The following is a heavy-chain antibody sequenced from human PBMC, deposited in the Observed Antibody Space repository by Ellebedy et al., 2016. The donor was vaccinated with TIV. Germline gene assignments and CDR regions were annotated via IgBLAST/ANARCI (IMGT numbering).Heavy chain of an antibody. CDR3: ARLDSSDDYFDY. J-gene: IGHJ4*02. Sequence: LRLSXAVSGGSISSGGYSWSWIRQPPGKGLEWIGYIYHSGSTYYNPSLKSRVTISVDRSKNQFSLKLSSVTAADTAVYYCARLDSSDDYFDYWGQGTLVTVSS. CDR1: GGSISSGGYS. D-gene: IGHD3-22*01. V-gene: IGHV4-30-2*01. CDR2: IYHSGST.